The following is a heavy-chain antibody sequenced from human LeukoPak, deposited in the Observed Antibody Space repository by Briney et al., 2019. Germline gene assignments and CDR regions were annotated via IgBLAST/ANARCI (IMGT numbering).Heavy chain of an antibody. J-gene: IGHJ4*02. CDR2: INHSGST. CDR3: ARGGIAVAGSANFDY. D-gene: IGHD6-19*01. CDR1: GGSFSGYY. Sequence: PSETLSLTCAVYGGSFSGYYWSWIRQPPGKGLEWIGEINHSGSTNYNPSLKSRVTISVDTSKNQFSLKLSSVTAADTAVYYYARGGIAVAGSANFDYWGQGTLVTVSS. V-gene: IGHV4-34*01.